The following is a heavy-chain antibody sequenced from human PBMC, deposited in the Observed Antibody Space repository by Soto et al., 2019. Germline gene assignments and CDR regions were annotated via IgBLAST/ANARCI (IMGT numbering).Heavy chain of an antibody. V-gene: IGHV4-30-2*01. J-gene: IGHJ4*02. CDR3: ARVSRYYYDSSGSDVFDY. D-gene: IGHD3-22*01. CDR1: GGSISSGGYS. Sequence: TLSLTCAVSGGSISSGGYSWSWIRQPPGKGLEWIGYIYHSGSTYYNPSLKSRVTISVDRSKNQFSLKLSSVTAADTAVYYCARVSRYYYDSSGSDVFDYWGQGTLVTVSS. CDR2: IYHSGST.